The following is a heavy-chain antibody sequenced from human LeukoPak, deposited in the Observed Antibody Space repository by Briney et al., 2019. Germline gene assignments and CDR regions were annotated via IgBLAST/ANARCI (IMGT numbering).Heavy chain of an antibody. CDR2: ISGSGGST. Sequence: GGSLRLSCAASGFTLSNYVMTWVRQAPGKGLEWVSGISGSGGSTYYADSVKGRFTISSDNSKNTLYLQMNSLRAEDTAVYYCAKFKVATYYYYGMDVWGQGTTVTVSS. V-gene: IGHV3-23*01. J-gene: IGHJ6*02. CDR1: GFTLSNYV. CDR3: AKFKVATYYYYGMDV. D-gene: IGHD2-15*01.